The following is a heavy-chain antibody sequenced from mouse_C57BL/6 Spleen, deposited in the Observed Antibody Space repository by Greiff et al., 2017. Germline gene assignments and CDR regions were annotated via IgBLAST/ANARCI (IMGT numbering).Heavy chain of an antibody. CDR3: ARDYGNYGGDFDD. CDR2: IDPSDSYT. Sequence: VQLQQPGVELVRPGTSVKLSCKASGYTFTSDWMHWVKQRPGQGLEWIGVIDPSDSYTNYNQKFKGKATLTVDTSSSTAYMQLSSLTSEDSAVSYCARDYGNYGGDFDDWGQGTALTVSS. V-gene: IGHV1-59*01. CDR1: GYTFTSDW. D-gene: IGHD2-1*01. J-gene: IGHJ2*01.